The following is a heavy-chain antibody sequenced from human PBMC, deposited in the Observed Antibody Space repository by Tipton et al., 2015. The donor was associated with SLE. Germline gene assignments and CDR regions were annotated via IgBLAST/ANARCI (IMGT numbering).Heavy chain of an antibody. CDR3: ARDADYSKVLDY. Sequence: TLSLTCTVSGGSISSGSYYWSWIRQPAGKGLEWIGRIYTSGSTNYNPSLKSRVTISVDTSKNQFSLKLSSVTAADTAVYYCARDADYSKVLDYRGQGTLVTVSS. J-gene: IGHJ4*02. V-gene: IGHV4-61*02. CDR2: IYTSGST. D-gene: IGHD4-11*01. CDR1: GGSISSGSYY.